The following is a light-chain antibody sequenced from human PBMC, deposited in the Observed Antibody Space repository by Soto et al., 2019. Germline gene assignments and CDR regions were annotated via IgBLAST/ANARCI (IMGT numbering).Light chain of an antibody. Sequence: QSVLTQPPSVSGSPGQSVAISCTGTSSDVGNSNGVSWYQQAPGTAPKLMIYDVTNRPSGVPDRFSGSKSGNTASLTISGLQAEDEADYYCSSYTGSSTYVFGTGTKVTVL. CDR3: SSYTGSSTYV. CDR1: SSDVGNSNG. CDR2: DVT. J-gene: IGLJ1*01. V-gene: IGLV2-18*02.